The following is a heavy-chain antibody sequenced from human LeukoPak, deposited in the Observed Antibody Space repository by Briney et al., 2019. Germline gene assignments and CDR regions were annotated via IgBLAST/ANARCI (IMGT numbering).Heavy chain of an antibody. V-gene: IGHV3-30-3*01. D-gene: IGHD2-2*01. Sequence: GGSLRLSCAASGFTFSSYAMHWVRQAPGKGLEWVAVISYDGSNKYYADSVKGRFTISRDNSKNTLYLQVNSLRAEDTAVYYCARPLVVVPAANPWGQGTLVTVSS. CDR2: ISYDGSNK. CDR1: GFTFSSYA. CDR3: ARPLVVVPAANP. J-gene: IGHJ5*02.